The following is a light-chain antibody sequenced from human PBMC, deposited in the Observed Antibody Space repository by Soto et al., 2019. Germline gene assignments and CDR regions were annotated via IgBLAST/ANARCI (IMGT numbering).Light chain of an antibody. Sequence: EIVLTQSPATLSLSPGERATLSCRASQSVSSYLAWYQQKPGQAPRLLIYDASNRATGIPARFSGSGSGADFTLTISSLEPEDFAVYYCQRRRTFGQGTKVDI. J-gene: IGKJ1*01. V-gene: IGKV3-11*01. CDR3: QRRRT. CDR1: QSVSSY. CDR2: DAS.